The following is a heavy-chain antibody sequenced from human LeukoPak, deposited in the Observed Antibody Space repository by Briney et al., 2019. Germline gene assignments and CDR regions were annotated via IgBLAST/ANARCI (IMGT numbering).Heavy chain of an antibody. Sequence: GRSLRLSCSASGFTFSDYYMSWIRPAPGKGLEWVSYISSSGSTIYYADSVKGRYTSSRDNAKNSPYLQMNSLRAEDTAVYYCARGGGYDDYYYYGMDVWGQGTTVTVSS. CDR2: ISSSGSTI. CDR1: GFTFSDYY. CDR3: ARGGGYDDYYYYGMDV. J-gene: IGHJ6*02. V-gene: IGHV3-11*01. D-gene: IGHD5-12*01.